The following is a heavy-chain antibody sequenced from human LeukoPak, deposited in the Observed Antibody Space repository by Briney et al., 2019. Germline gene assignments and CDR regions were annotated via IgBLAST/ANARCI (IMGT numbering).Heavy chain of an antibody. D-gene: IGHD4-17*01. CDR1: GGFFSGYY. Sequence: SETLSLTCAVYGGFFSGYYWSWIRQPPGKGLEWIGEINHSGSTNYNPSLKSRVTISVDTSKNQFSLKLSSVTAADTAVYYCARGLTVTTPFYYYYYGMDVWGQGTTVTVSS. CDR2: INHSGST. J-gene: IGHJ6*02. CDR3: ARGLTVTTPFYYYYYGMDV. V-gene: IGHV4-34*01.